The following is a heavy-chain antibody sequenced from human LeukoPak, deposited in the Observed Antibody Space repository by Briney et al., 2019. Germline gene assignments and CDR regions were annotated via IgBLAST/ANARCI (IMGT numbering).Heavy chain of an antibody. V-gene: IGHV5-51*01. CDR3: TRGCSGGSCSRDAMDV. CDR1: GYSFSSDW. Sequence: GESLKISCKASGYSFSSDWIAWVRQMPGKGLEWMGIIFPIDSETTYSPSFQGQVTISADKSISTAYLQWSSLKASDTAMYYCTRGCSGGSCSRDAMDVWGQGTMVNVSS. J-gene: IGHJ6*02. D-gene: IGHD2-15*01. CDR2: IFPIDSET.